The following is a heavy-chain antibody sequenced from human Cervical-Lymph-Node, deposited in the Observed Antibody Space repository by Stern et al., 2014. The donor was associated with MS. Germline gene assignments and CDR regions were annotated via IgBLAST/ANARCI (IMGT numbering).Heavy chain of an antibody. CDR2: LYWDADK. CDR3: AHSRVKYCRGGTCYSSLFDY. Sequence: QVTLRESGPTLVKPTQTVTLTCTLSGFSVATAGVGVGWIRQPPGKALEWLAPLYWDADKLYRPSLKNRLTIIKDTSKNQVVLTMTNVDPVDTATYYCAHSRVKYCRGGTCYSSLFDYWGQGTLVTVSS. D-gene: IGHD2-15*01. CDR1: GFSVATAGVG. J-gene: IGHJ4*02. V-gene: IGHV2-5*02.